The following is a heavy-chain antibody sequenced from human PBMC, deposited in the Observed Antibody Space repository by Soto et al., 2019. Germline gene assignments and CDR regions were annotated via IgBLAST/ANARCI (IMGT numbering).Heavy chain of an antibody. J-gene: IGHJ3*02. CDR2: INHSGST. V-gene: IGHV4-34*01. CDR1: GGSFSGYY. CDR3: ARVRTYYYGSGSSPPYAFDI. Sequence: SESLSLTCAVYGGSFSGYYWSWIRQPPGKGLEWIGEINHSGSTNYNPSLKSRVTISVDTSKNQFSLKLSSVTAADTAVYYCARVRTYYYGSGSSPPYAFDIWGQGTMVTVSS. D-gene: IGHD3-10*01.